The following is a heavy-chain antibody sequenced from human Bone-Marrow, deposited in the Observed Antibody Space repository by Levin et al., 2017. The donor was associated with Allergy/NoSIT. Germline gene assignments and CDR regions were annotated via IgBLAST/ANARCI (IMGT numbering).Heavy chain of an antibody. CDR2: VFHSGIA. CDR3: ASSAFFGNLDY. Sequence: RPSETLSLTCAVSGGSINSSNSWNWVRQPPGKGLEWIGEVFHSGIANYNPSLKSRVTMSVDKSKNQFSLNLASVTAADTAIYYCASSAFFGNLDYWGQGTLVTVSS. D-gene: IGHD3-3*01. V-gene: IGHV4-4*02. J-gene: IGHJ4*02. CDR1: GGSINSSNS.